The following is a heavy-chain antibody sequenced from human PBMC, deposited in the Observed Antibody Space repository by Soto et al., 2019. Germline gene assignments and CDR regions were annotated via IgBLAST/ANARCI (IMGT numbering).Heavy chain of an antibody. Sequence: PSETLSLTCTVSGGSISSSSYYWGWIRQPPGKGLEWIGSIYYSGSTYYNPSLKSRVTISVDTSKNQFSLKLSSVTAADTAVYYCAVYSSSSFYYYYGMDVWGQGTTVTVSS. V-gene: IGHV4-39*01. CDR3: AVYSSSSFYYYYGMDV. D-gene: IGHD6-6*01. J-gene: IGHJ6*02. CDR2: IYYSGST. CDR1: GGSISSSSYY.